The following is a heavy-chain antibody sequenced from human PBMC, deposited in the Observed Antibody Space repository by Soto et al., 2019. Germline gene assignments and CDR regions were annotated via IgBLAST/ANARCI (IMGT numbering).Heavy chain of an antibody. V-gene: IGHV1-69*13. Sequence: ASVKVSCKASGGTFSSYAISWVRQAPGQGLEWMGGIIPIFGTANYAQKFQGRVTITADESTSTAYMELSSLRSEDTAVYYCARNPPTVTNWFDPWGQGTLVTVSS. D-gene: IGHD4-17*01. J-gene: IGHJ5*02. CDR3: ARNPPTVTNWFDP. CDR1: GGTFSSYA. CDR2: IIPIFGTA.